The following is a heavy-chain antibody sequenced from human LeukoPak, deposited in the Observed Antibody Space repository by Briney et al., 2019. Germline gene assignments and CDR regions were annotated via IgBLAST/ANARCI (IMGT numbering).Heavy chain of an antibody. V-gene: IGHV1-69*05. CDR1: VGTFSSYA. J-gene: IGHJ4*02. D-gene: IGHD3-22*01. Sequence: PLKGSCKASVGTFSSYAISWVRQAPGQGLEWMGGIIPIVGTANYAQKFQGRVTITTGECTSTAYMGLSSPGSADVDVCSSAGSLITMIVVVIHYWGQGTLVTVSS. CDR3: AGSLITMIVVVIHY. CDR2: IIPIVGTA.